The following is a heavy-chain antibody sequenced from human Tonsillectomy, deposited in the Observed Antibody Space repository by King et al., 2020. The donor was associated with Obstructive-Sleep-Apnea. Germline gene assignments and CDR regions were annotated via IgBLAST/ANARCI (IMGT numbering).Heavy chain of an antibody. D-gene: IGHD6-19*01. CDR2: ISYVGINT. V-gene: IGHV3-30*03. Sequence: VQLVESGGGVVQPGRPLRLSCAASGFTFSSYVMHGVRQAPGKGLEWVAVISYVGINTYYADSVKGRFTISRDNSKNTLYLQMNTLRTEETAVYHCARGLSEYNRGWPPWFDPWGQGTLVTVSS. J-gene: IGHJ5*02. CDR3: ARGLSEYNRGWPPWFDP. CDR1: GFTFSSYV.